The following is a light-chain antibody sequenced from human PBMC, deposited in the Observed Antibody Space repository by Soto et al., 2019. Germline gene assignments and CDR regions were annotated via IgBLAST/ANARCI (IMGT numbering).Light chain of an antibody. J-gene: IGKJ1*01. CDR3: QQCDGTSGT. CDR2: GES. V-gene: IGKV3-20*01. CDR1: QSVSGNN. Sequence: VLTQSPGTLYLSPGERDTLSCRASQSVSGNNLAWYQQTPGRPPRLLVYGESSRASGVPDRFSGSGSGTNFTLTINRMEPADFAVYYCQQCDGTSGTCGQGTKVDLK.